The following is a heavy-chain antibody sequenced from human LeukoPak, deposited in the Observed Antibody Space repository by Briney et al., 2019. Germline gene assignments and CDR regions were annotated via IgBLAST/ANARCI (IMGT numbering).Heavy chain of an antibody. CDR1: GGSFSGYY. J-gene: IGHJ5*02. D-gene: IGHD3-16*01. V-gene: IGHV4-34*01. CDR3: ARPVYDGKSWWFDP. Sequence: SETLSLTCAVYGGSFSGYYWSWIRQPPGKGLEWIGEINHSGSTNYNPSLKSRVTISVDTSKNQFSLKLSSVTAADTAVYYCARPVYDGKSWWFDPWGQGTLVTVSS. CDR2: INHSGST.